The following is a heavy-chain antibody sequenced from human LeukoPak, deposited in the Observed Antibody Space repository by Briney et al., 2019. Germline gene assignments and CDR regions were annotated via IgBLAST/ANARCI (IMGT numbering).Heavy chain of an antibody. Sequence: ASVKVSCKASGYTFTSYDINWVRQATGQGLEWMGWMNPNSGNTGYAQKFQGRVTMTRNTSISTAYMELSSLRSEDTAVYYCAGYCSGGSCYYYYGMDVWGQGTTATVSS. J-gene: IGHJ6*02. D-gene: IGHD2-15*01. CDR1: GYTFTSYD. CDR3: AGYCSGGSCYYYYGMDV. CDR2: MNPNSGNT. V-gene: IGHV1-8*01.